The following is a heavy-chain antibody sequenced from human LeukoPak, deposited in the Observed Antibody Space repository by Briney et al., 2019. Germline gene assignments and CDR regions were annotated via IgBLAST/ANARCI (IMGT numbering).Heavy chain of an antibody. V-gene: IGHV4-39*01. Sequence: PSETLSLTCTVSGGSISSSSYYWGWIRQPPGKGLEWIGSIYYSGSTYYNPSLKSRVTISVDTSKNQFSPKLSSVTAADTAVYYCATSMATAMVPFDYWGQGTLVTVSS. CDR2: IYYSGST. CDR3: ATSMATAMVPFDY. D-gene: IGHD5-18*01. J-gene: IGHJ4*02. CDR1: GGSISSSSYY.